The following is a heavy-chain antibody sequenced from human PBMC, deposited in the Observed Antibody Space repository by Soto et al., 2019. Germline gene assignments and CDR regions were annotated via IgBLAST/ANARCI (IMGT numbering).Heavy chain of an antibody. D-gene: IGHD2-21*01. CDR3: TRVTIAGAHNGFDI. CDR1: GYSFTSHY. Sequence: ASVKVSCKASGYSFTSHYILWVRQAPGQGLEWMGIINPRGGSASYAQKFQGRITMTRDTSTSTVHMELSSLRSEDTAAYFCTRVTIAGAHNGFDIWGQGTMVTVSS. J-gene: IGHJ3*02. CDR2: INPRGGSA. V-gene: IGHV1-46*03.